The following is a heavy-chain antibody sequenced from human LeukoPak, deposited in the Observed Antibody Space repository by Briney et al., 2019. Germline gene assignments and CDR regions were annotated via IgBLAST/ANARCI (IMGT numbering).Heavy chain of an antibody. V-gene: IGHV3-7*03. CDR2: IKQDGSEE. J-gene: IGHJ4*02. CDR3: ARRYFDY. CDR1: GFTISSYW. Sequence: PGGSLRLSCVASGFTISSYWMHWVRQAPGKGLEWVANIKQDGSEEYYVDSVKGRFTISRDNAKYSLYLQMNSLRAEDTAVYYCARRYFDYWGQGILVTVSS.